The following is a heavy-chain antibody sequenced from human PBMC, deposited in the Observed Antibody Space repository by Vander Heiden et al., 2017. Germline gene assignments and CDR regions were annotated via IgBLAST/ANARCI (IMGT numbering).Heavy chain of an antibody. CDR1: GGAVSAYY. CDR3: AREGSGNYFDLGYYYYGMDV. Sequence: QVQLQESGPGLVKPSETLSPTCTVSGGAVSAYYWNWIRQPPGKGLEWIGHIYDSGSPDYNPSLKSRVTMSIDTSKNQISLILSSVTAADTAVYYCAREGSGNYFDLGYYYYGMDVWGQGTTVTVSS. D-gene: IGHD3-22*01. V-gene: IGHV4-59*02. J-gene: IGHJ6*02. CDR2: IYDSGSP.